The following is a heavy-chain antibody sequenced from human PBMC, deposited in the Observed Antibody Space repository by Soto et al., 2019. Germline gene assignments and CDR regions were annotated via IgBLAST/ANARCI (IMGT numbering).Heavy chain of an antibody. J-gene: IGHJ6*02. CDR1: GGAFSSYA. D-gene: IGHD1-26*01. CDR3: ARDGELLHYYYGMDV. V-gene: IGHV1-69*13. Sequence: SVKVSCKASGGAFSSYAINWVRQAPGQGLEWMGGIIPIFGTTNYAQKFQGRVTITADESTSTAYMELSSLRSEDTAVYYCARDGELLHYYYGMDVCGQGTTVTVSS. CDR2: IIPIFGTT.